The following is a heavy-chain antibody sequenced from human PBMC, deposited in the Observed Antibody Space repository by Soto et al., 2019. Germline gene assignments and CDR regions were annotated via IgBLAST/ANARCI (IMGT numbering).Heavy chain of an antibody. CDR2: INHSGST. CDR3: ARGFFPAYYYGSGSYYNQRGLYYYYIDV. CDR1: GGSFSGYY. V-gene: IGHV4-34*01. J-gene: IGHJ6*03. Sequence: SETLSLTCAVYGGSFSGYYWSWIRQPPGKGLEWIGEINHSGSTNYNPSLKSRVTISVDTSKNQFSLKLSSVTAADTAVYYCARGFFPAYYYGSGSYYNQRGLYYYYIDVWGKGTTVTVSS. D-gene: IGHD3-10*01.